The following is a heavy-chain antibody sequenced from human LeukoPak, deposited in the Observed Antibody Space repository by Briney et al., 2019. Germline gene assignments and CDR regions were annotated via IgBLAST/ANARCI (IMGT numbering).Heavy chain of an antibody. V-gene: IGHV3-23*01. CDR1: GFTFSSYA. CDR2: ISGSGGST. J-gene: IGHJ4*02. D-gene: IGHD6-19*01. Sequence: GGSLRLSCAASGFTFSSYAMSWVRQAPGKGLERVSAISGSGGSTYYADSVKGRFTISRDNSKNTLYLQMNSLRAEDTAVYYCANSRAVAVLPAGWGQGTLVTVSS. CDR3: ANSRAVAVLPAG.